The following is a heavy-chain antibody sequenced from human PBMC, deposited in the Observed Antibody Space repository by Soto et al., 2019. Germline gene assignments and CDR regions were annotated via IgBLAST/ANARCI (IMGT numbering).Heavy chain of an antibody. J-gene: IGHJ4*02. V-gene: IGHV3-30*18. CDR1: GFTFSSYV. D-gene: IGHD2-15*01. CDR3: AKHSCSGGSCYSFDY. Sequence: VQLVESGGGVVQPGRSLRLSCAASGFTFSSYVMHWVRQAPGKGLEWVALISFDGSNKYYADSVKGRFTISRDNSKNTLYLHMNSLRGEGTAVYYCAKHSCSGGSCYSFDYWGQGTLVTVSS. CDR2: ISFDGSNK.